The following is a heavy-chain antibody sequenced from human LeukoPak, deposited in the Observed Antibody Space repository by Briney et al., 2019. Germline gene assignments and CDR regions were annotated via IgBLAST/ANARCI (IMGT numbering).Heavy chain of an antibody. D-gene: IGHD4-17*01. Sequence: PGGSLRLSCAASGFTFSSYAMSWVRQAPGKGLEWVSAISGSGGSTYYADSVKGRFTISRDNSKNTLYLQMNSLRAEDTAVYYCAKLRTLYGDYGPFDYWGQGTLVTVSS. CDR1: GFTFSSYA. CDR2: ISGSGGST. CDR3: AKLRTLYGDYGPFDY. J-gene: IGHJ4*02. V-gene: IGHV3-23*01.